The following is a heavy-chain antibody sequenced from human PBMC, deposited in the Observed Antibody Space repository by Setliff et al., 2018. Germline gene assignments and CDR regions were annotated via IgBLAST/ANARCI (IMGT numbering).Heavy chain of an antibody. D-gene: IGHD6-19*01. CDR1: GFTFSTYW. CDR3: AREGSSAWYGGGVDY. CDR2: ISGSSSTI. Sequence: PGGSLRLSCAASGFTFSTYWMTWVRQAPGKGLEWVSSISGSSSTIYYADSVKGRFTISRDNAKNSLYLQMNSLRAEDTAVYYCAREGSSAWYGGGVDYWGQGTLVTVSS. J-gene: IGHJ4*02. V-gene: IGHV3-48*01.